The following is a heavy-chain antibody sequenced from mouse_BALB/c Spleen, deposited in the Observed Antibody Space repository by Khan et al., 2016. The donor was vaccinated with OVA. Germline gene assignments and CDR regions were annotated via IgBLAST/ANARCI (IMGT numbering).Heavy chain of an antibody. CDR1: GYTFTDFT. J-gene: IGHJ3*01. V-gene: IGHV1S137*01. CDR3: TRGGGGNRFAY. Sequence: VQLQASGAELVRPGVSVKISCKGSGYTFTDFTMHWVRQSHAMSLEWIGVISTYYGHATYNQKFKDKATMTVDKSSSTAYMELARLTSEDSAIYYCTRGGGGNRFAYWGQGTLVTVSA. CDR2: ISTYYGHA.